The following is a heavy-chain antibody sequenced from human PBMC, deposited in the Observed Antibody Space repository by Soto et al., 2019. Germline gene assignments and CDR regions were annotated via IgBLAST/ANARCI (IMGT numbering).Heavy chain of an antibody. CDR2: ISCTGVTT. CDR3: ARCSDYYDSSGYLGYYYYGMDV. CDR1: GFTFTNFG. J-gene: IGHJ6*02. D-gene: IGHD3-22*01. V-gene: IGHV3-23*01. Sequence: GSLRLSCAASGFTFTNFGMSWVRQPPGKGLEWVSAISCTGVTTYYADSVKGRFTISRDNSKNTLYLQMNSLRDEDTAVYYCARCSDYYDSSGYLGYYYYGMDVWGQGTTVTVSS.